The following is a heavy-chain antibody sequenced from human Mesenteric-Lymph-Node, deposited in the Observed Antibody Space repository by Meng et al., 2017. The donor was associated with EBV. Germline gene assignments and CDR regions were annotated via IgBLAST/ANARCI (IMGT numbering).Heavy chain of an antibody. Sequence: QVQLVQSGAEVKKPGASVKVSCKASGYTFTNYGITWVRQAPGQGLEWMGRTIPYNGNTYYAQNLQGRVIMTTDTSTTTAYVELRSLRSDDTAVYYCGRDLPSILDVGHGFPPPGYWGQGTLLNVSS. J-gene: IGHJ4*02. CDR3: GRDLPSILDVGHGFPPPGY. V-gene: IGHV1-18*01. D-gene: IGHD3-10*01. CDR2: TIPYNGNT. CDR1: GYTFTNYG.